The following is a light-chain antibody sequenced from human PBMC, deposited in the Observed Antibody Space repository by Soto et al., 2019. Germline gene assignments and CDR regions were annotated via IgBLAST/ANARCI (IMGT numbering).Light chain of an antibody. Sequence: QSALTQPASVSGSPGQSITISCTGTSSDVGRYNYVSLYQQHPGKAPKLIIYDVTCRPSGVSDRFSGSKSGSTAFLTISGLQAEDEADYYCSSYTGSSTSFGGGTKLTVL. CDR1: SSDVGRYNY. J-gene: IGLJ3*02. CDR2: DVT. CDR3: SSYTGSSTS. V-gene: IGLV2-14*01.